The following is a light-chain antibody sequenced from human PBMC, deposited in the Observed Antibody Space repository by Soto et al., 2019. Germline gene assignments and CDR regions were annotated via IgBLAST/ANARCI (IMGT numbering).Light chain of an antibody. Sequence: AIRMTQSPSSFSASTGDRVTITCRASQGISSYLAWYQQKPGKAPKLLIYAASTLQSGVPSRFSGSGSGTDFTLTISCLQSEDFATYYCQQSYSTPTFDQGTKVEIK. J-gene: IGKJ1*01. V-gene: IGKV1-8*01. CDR2: AAS. CDR1: QGISSY. CDR3: QQSYSTPT.